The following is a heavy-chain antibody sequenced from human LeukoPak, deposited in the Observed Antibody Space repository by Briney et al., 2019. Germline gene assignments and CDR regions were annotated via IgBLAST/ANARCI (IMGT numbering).Heavy chain of an antibody. Sequence: SETLSFTCTVSGGSISSYYWSWIRQPAGKGLEWIGRIYTSGSTNYNPSLKSRVTMSVDTSKNQFSLKLSSVTAADTAVYYCARTRTRTITMVRGGTPPCWFDPWGQGTLVTVSS. J-gene: IGHJ5*02. V-gene: IGHV4-4*07. CDR2: IYTSGST. D-gene: IGHD3-10*01. CDR1: GGSISSYY. CDR3: ARTRTRTITMVRGGTPPCWFDP.